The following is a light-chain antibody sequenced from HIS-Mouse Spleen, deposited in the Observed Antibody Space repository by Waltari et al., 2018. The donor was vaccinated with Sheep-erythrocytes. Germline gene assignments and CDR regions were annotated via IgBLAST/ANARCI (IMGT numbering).Light chain of an antibody. CDR1: SSDVASYNL. V-gene: IGLV2-23*01. Sequence: QSALTQPASVSGSPGQSITISCTGTSSDVASYNLVPWYHQHPGKAPKLMIYEGSKRPSGVSNRFSGSKSGNTASLTISGLQAEDEADYYCCSYAGSSTPWVFGGGTKLTVL. CDR2: EGS. CDR3: CSYAGSSTPWV. J-gene: IGLJ3*02.